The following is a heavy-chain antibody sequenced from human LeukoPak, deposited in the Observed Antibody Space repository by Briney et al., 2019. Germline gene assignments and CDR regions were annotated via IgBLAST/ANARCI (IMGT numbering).Heavy chain of an antibody. CDR2: VYTSGST. Sequence: PSETLSLTCSVSGGSISGYYWTWIRQPAGKGLEWIGRVYTSGSTHYNPSLKTRLTMSVDTSKNQFSLKLSSVTAADTAVSYCARLITGTTTAFDIWGQGTMVTVSS. CDR1: GGSISGYY. V-gene: IGHV4-4*07. CDR3: ARLITGTTTAFDI. J-gene: IGHJ3*02. D-gene: IGHD1-7*01.